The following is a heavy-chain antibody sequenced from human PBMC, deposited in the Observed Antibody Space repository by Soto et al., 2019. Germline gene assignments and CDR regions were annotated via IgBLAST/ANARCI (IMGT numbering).Heavy chain of an antibody. D-gene: IGHD3-3*01. CDR3: TRRGTYYDFWSGYEMLDYYYMDV. CDR2: IRSKANSYAT. Sequence: GGSLRLSCAASGFTFSGSAMHWVRQASGKGLEWVGRIRSKANSYATAYAASVKGRFTISRDDSKNTAYLQMNSLKTEDTAVYYCTRRGTYYDFWSGYEMLDYYYMDVWGKGTTVTVSS. CDR1: GFTFSGSA. J-gene: IGHJ6*03. V-gene: IGHV3-73*01.